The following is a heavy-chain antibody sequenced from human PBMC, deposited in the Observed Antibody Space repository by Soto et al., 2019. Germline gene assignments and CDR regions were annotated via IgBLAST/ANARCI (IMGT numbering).Heavy chain of an antibody. CDR1: GGSISSYY. J-gene: IGHJ5*02. Sequence: PSETLSLTCTVSGGSISSYYWSWIRQPPGKGLEWIGYIYYSGSTNYNPSLKSRVTISVDTSKNQISMKLSSVTAADTAVYYCARSAPNCSSTSCYVNWFDPWGQGTLVTVSS. V-gene: IGHV4-59*01. D-gene: IGHD2-2*01. CDR2: IYYSGST. CDR3: ARSAPNCSSTSCYVNWFDP.